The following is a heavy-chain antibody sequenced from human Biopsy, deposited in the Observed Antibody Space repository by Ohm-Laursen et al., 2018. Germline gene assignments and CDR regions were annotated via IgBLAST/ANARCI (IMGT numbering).Heavy chain of an antibody. D-gene: IGHD2-15*01. CDR2: INPHSGTT. V-gene: IGHV1-2*02. Sequence: ASVKVSCKASGYTFTGQYLHWVRQVPGQGLEWMGWINPHSGTTKFAQDFQGRVTMTRDTSITTAYMELRRLKSDDTAVYYCAKGQDLRGGAEYFQHWGQGALVTVSS. CDR3: AKGQDLRGGAEYFQH. CDR1: GYTFTGQY. J-gene: IGHJ1*01.